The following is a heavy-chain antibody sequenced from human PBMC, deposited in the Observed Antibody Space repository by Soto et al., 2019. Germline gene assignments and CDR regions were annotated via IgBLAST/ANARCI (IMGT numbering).Heavy chain of an antibody. Sequence: SVKVSCKASGGTFSSYAISWVRQAPGQGLEWMGGIIPIFGTANYAQKFQGRVTITADESTSTAYMELSSLRSEDTAVYYCASAEDIVLVPAATNYYSMDVWGQGTTVTVSS. CDR3: ASAEDIVLVPAATNYYSMDV. J-gene: IGHJ6*02. V-gene: IGHV1-69*13. CDR2: IIPIFGTA. D-gene: IGHD2-2*01. CDR1: GGTFSSYA.